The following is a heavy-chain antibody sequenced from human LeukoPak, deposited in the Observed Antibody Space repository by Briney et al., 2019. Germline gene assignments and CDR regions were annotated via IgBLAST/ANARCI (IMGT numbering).Heavy chain of an antibody. J-gene: IGHJ4*02. CDR3: AREGSRAS. CDR1: GGSISSGDYY. D-gene: IGHD2-15*01. V-gene: IGHV4-31*03. CDR2: IYYSGNS. Sequence: SQTLSLTCTVSGGSISSGDYYWSWIRQHPGKGLEWIGYIYYSGNSYYNPSLKSRVTISVDTSKNQFSLKLNSVTAADTAVYYCAREGSRASWGQGTLVTVSS.